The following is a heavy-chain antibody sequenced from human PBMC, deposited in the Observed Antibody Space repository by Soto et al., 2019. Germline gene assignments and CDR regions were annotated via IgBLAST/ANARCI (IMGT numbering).Heavy chain of an antibody. V-gene: IGHV4-34*01. J-gene: IGHJ4*02. CDR1: GGSFSGYY. CDR2: INHSGST. Sequence: QVQLQQWGAGLLKPSETLSLTCAVYGGSFSGYYWSWIRQPPGKGLEWIGEINHSGSTNYNPSLKSRVTISVDTSKNQFSLKLSSVTAADTAVYYCARGLRLRTPSDYWGQGTLVTVSS. CDR3: ARGLRLRTPSDY. D-gene: IGHD4-17*01.